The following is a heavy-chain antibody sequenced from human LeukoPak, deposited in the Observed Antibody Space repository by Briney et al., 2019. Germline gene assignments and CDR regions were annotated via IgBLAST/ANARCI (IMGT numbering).Heavy chain of an antibody. J-gene: IGHJ6*03. CDR2: ISDRSSTI. V-gene: IGHV3-48*04. Sequence: GESLRLSCAASGFTFTEYSIIWVRQAPGKGLEWVSFISDISDRSSTIHYADSVKGRFTISRDNAERSVYLQMNSLRADDTAVYYCARVRGPTLKTCYMDVWGTGATVTVSS. D-gene: IGHD3-10*01. CDR3: ARVRGPTLKTCYMDV. CDR1: GFTFTEYS.